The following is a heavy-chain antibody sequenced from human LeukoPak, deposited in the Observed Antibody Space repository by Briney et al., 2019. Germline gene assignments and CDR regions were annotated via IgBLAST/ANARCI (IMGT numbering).Heavy chain of an antibody. CDR1: GGSFSGYY. J-gene: IGHJ4*02. D-gene: IGHD5-12*01. V-gene: IGHV4-34*01. Sequence: PSETLSLTCAVYGGSFSGYYWSWIRQPPGKGLEWIGEINHSGITNYNPSLKSRVTISVDTSKNQFSLKLSSVTAADTAVYYCARGGGRRLRSLGYWGQGTLVTVSS. CDR2: INHSGIT. CDR3: ARGGGRRLRSLGY.